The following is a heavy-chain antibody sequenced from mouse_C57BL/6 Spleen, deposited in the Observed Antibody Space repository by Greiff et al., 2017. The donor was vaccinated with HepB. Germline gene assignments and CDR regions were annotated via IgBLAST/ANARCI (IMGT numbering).Heavy chain of an antibody. V-gene: IGHV3-6*01. CDR1: GYSITSGYY. Sequence: EVKLVESGPGLVKPSQSLSLTCSVTGYSITSGYYWNWIRQFPGNKLEWMGYISYDGSNNYNPSLKNRISITRDTSKNQFFLKLNSVTTEDTATYYCARDHPIVTRYFDVWGTGTTVTVSS. CDR3: ARDHPIVTRYFDV. J-gene: IGHJ1*03. D-gene: IGHD2-5*01. CDR2: ISYDGSN.